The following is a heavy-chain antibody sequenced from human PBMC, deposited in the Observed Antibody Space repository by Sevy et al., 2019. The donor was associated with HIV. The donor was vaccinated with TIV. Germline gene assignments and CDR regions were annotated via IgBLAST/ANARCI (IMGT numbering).Heavy chain of an antibody. D-gene: IGHD1-1*01. CDR1: GGSVNSGVSY. CDR2: IYKGVST. CDR3: ATKQGYPGDCFDP. Sequence: SETLSLTCAVSGGSVNSGVSYWSWIRQSPGKGLEWISYIYKGVSTNYNPSFKSRVTISVDTSKNHFSLKLSSVTAADTAVYYCATKQGYPGDCFDPWGQGTPVTVSS. V-gene: IGHV4-61*03. J-gene: IGHJ5*02.